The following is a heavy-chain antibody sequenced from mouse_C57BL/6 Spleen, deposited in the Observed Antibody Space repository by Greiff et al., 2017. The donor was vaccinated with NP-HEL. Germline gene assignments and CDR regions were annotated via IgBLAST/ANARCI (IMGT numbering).Heavy chain of an antibody. V-gene: IGHV1-82*01. CDR1: GYAFSSSW. D-gene: IGHD3-3*01. CDR3: AREGGTRDAMDY. Sequence: VQLQQSGPELVKPGASVKISCKASGYAFSSSWMNWVKQRPGKGLEWIGRIYPGDGETNYNGKIKGKATLTADKSSSTAYMQLSSLTTEDSAVYFCAREGGTRDAMDYWGQGTSVTVSS. J-gene: IGHJ4*01. CDR2: IYPGDGET.